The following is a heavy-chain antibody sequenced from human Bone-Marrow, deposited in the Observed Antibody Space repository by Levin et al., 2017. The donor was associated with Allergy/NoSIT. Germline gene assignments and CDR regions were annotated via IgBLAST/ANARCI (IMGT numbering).Heavy chain of an antibody. CDR2: INQDGDGK. V-gene: IGHV3-7*01. CDR3: ARDQGTGTTEFDS. Sequence: ASETLSLTCAASGFTFSNYWMGWVRQAPGKGLEWVANINQDGDGKYYVDSVKGRFTISRDNAKNSLHLHMNSLRAEDTAVYYCARDQGTGTTEFDSWGQGTLVTVSS. D-gene: IGHD1-1*01. J-gene: IGHJ4*02. CDR1: GFTFSNYW.